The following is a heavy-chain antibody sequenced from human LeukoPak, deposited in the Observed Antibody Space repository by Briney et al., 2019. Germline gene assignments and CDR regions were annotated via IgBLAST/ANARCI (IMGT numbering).Heavy chain of an antibody. D-gene: IGHD3-10*01. CDR3: ARSMDYGSGSYYY. Sequence: SETLSLTCTVSGGSISSYYWSWIRQPPGKGLEWIGYIYYSGSTNYNPSLKGRVTISVDTSKNQFSLKLSSVTAADTAVYYCARSMDYGSGSYYYWGQGTLVTVSS. J-gene: IGHJ4*02. V-gene: IGHV4-59*08. CDR2: IYYSGST. CDR1: GGSISSYY.